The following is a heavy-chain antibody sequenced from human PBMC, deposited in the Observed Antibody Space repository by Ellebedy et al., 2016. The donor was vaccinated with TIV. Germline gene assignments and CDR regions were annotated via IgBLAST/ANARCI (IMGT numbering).Heavy chain of an antibody. V-gene: IGHV3-23*01. CDR2: ISGSGGST. Sequence: GGSLRLSXAASGFTFSSYAMSWVRQAPGKGLEWVSAISGSGGSTYYADSVKGRFTISRDNSKNTLYLQMNSLRAEDTAVYYCAKDPHYDFWSGYIGYGMDVWGQGTTVTVSS. D-gene: IGHD3-3*01. J-gene: IGHJ6*02. CDR3: AKDPHYDFWSGYIGYGMDV. CDR1: GFTFSSYA.